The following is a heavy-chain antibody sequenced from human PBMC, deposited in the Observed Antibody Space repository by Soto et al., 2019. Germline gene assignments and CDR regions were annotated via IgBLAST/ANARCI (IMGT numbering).Heavy chain of an antibody. V-gene: IGHV4-59*01. CDR2: IYYSGSI. J-gene: IGHJ4*02. CDR1: GGSISSYY. D-gene: IGHD6-13*01. Sequence: LSETLSLTCTVSGGSISSYYWSWIRQPPGKGLEWIGYIYYSGSINYNPSLKSRVTISVDTSKNQFSLKLTSVTAADAAVYYCARGISSSWYSYWGQGTLVTVSS. CDR3: ARGISSSWYSY.